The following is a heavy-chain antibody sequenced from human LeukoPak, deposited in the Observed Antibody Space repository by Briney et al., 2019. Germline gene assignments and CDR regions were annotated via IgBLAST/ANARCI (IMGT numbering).Heavy chain of an antibody. J-gene: IGHJ4*02. CDR3: ARGSLGESYLVYFDY. CDR1: GFTFSSYS. D-gene: IGHD1-26*01. CDR2: ISSSSSYI. Sequence: GGSLRLSCAASGFTFSSYSMNWVRQAPGKGLEWVSSISSSSSYIYYADSVKGRFTISRDNAKNSLYLQMNSLRAEDTAVYYCARGSLGESYLVYFDYWGQGTLVTVSS. V-gene: IGHV3-21*01.